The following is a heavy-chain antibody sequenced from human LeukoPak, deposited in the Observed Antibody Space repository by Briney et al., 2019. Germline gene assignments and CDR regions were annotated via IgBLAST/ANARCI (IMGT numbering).Heavy chain of an antibody. D-gene: IGHD2-2*02. CDR1: GYTLTSYY. J-gene: IGHJ5*02. V-gene: IGHV1-46*01. Sequence: GESLKISCKASGYTLTSYYMYWVRQAPGQGLEWMGIINPSGGSTLYAQKFQGRVTMTRDTSTSTVFMELSSLRSEDTAVYYCARRYCSTTSCYNNWFDPWGQGTLVTVSS. CDR3: ARRYCSTTSCYNNWFDP. CDR2: INPSGGST.